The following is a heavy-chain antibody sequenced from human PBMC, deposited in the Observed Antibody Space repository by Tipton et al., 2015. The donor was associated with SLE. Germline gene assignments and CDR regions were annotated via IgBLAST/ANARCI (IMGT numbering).Heavy chain of an antibody. V-gene: IGHV4-34*01. J-gene: IGHJ3*02. CDR1: GFTFSSYA. CDR2: INHSGST. D-gene: IGHD6-13*01. Sequence: LRLSCVASGFTFSSYAMSWIRQAPGKGLECIGEINHSGSTNYNPSLKSRVTISVDTSKNQFSLKLSSVTAADTAVYYCARDRHSSSWYEDAFDIWGQGTMVTVSS. CDR3: ARDRHSSSWYEDAFDI.